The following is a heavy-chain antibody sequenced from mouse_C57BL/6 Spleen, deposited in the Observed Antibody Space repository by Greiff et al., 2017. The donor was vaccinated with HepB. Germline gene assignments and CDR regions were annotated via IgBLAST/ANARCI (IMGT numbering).Heavy chain of an antibody. CDR2: INPNNGGT. CDR3: ARRGNWNFDV. Sequence: DVQLQESGPELVKPGASVKISCKASGYTFTDYNMDWVKQSHGKSLEWIGDINPNNGGTIYNQKFKGKATLTVDKSSSTAYMELRSLTSEDTAVYYCARRGNWNFDVWGTGTTVTVSS. CDR1: GYTFTDYN. J-gene: IGHJ1*03. V-gene: IGHV1-18*01.